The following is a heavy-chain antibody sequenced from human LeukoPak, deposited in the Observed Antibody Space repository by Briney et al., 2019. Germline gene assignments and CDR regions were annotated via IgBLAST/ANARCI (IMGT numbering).Heavy chain of an antibody. CDR2: ISDSGDST. CDR3: AKTPCSSSSCYSDY. CDR1: GFTFSSYA. Sequence: GGSLRLSCAASGFTFSSYAMSWVRQAPGKGLEWVSTISDSGDSTYYADSVKGRFPISRDNSKNTLYLQMNSLRAEDTAVYYCAKTPCSSSSCYSDYWGQGTLVTVSS. J-gene: IGHJ4*02. D-gene: IGHD2-2*01. V-gene: IGHV3-23*01.